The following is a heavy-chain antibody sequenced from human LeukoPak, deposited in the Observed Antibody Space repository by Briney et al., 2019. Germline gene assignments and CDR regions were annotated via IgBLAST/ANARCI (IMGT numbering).Heavy chain of an antibody. D-gene: IGHD2-21*02. CDR1: GFTFSNYG. J-gene: IGHJ4*02. CDR3: ASYCGGDCPPVDY. CDR2: ISYDGSNK. V-gene: IGHV3-30*03. Sequence: GGSLRLSCAASGFTFSNYGIHWVRQAPGKGLEWVAVISYDGSNKYYADSVKGRFTISRDNAKNSLYLQMNSLRAEDTAVYYCASYCGGDCPPVDYWGQGTLVTVSS.